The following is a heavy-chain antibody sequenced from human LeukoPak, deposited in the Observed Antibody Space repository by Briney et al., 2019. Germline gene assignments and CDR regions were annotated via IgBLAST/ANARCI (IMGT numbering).Heavy chain of an antibody. D-gene: IGHD2-21*02. CDR2: INPNSGGT. CDR1: GYTFTGYY. V-gene: IGHV1-2*02. J-gene: IGHJ5*02. Sequence: ASVKVSCKASGYTFTGYYMHWVRQAPGQGLEWMGWINPNSGGTNYAQKFQGRVTMTRDTSISTAYMELSRLRSDDTAVYYCARGVLKAYCGGDCYSDSFRWFDPWGQGTLVTVSS. CDR3: ARGVLKAYCGGDCYSDSFRWFDP.